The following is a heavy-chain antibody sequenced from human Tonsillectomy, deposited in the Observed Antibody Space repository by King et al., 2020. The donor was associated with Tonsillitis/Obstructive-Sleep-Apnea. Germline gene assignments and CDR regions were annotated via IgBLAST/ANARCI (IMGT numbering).Heavy chain of an antibody. CDR3: ARDDGDGSGGSCYDPEKSWFDP. V-gene: IGHV3-30*04. D-gene: IGHD2-15*01. CDR2: ISYDGSNK. Sequence: VQLVESGGGVVQPGRSLRLSCAASGFTFSSYAMHWVRQAPGKGLEWVAVISYDGSNKYYADSVKGRFTISRDNSKNTLYLQMNSLRAEDTAVYYCARDDGDGSGGSCYDPEKSWFDPWGQGTLVTVSS. J-gene: IGHJ5*02. CDR1: GFTFSSYA.